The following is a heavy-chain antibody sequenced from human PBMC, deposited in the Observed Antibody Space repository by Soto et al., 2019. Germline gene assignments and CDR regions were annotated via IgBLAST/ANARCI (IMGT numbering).Heavy chain of an antibody. D-gene: IGHD6-6*01. CDR2: IYDSGST. V-gene: IGHV4-30-2*01. J-gene: IGHJ6*02. CDR3: ARGSSSYYDYGMDV. Sequence: TLSLTCAVSGDSISRGGYSWTWIRQPPGKALEWIGNIYDSGSTSYNPSLKSRVTMSVDTSKNQFSLRLTSVTAADTAVYFCARGSSSYYDYGMDVWGQGTTVTVS. CDR1: GDSISRGGYS.